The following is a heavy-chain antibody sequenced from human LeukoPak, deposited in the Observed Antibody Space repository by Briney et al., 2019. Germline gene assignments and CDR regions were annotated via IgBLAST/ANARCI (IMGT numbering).Heavy chain of an antibody. D-gene: IGHD5-24*01. CDR2: IRYDGSNK. CDR1: GFTFSSYG. Sequence: PGGSLRLSCAASGFTFSSYGMHWVRQAPGKGLEWVAFIRYDGSNKYYADSVKGRFTISRDNSKNTLYLQMNSLRAEDTAVYYCARRRDGYNSIDYWGQGTLVTVSS. J-gene: IGHJ4*02. V-gene: IGHV3-30*02. CDR3: ARRRDGYNSIDY.